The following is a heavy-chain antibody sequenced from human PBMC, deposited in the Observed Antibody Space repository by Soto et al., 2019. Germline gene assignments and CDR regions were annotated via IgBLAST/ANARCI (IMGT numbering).Heavy chain of an antibody. CDR3: ARKGTEVYWNPTGGPIDY. D-gene: IGHD1-1*01. J-gene: IGHJ4*02. V-gene: IGHV4-39*01. CDR1: VGSISSSSYY. CDR2: IYYSGST. Sequence: AETLSLPCSVSVGSISSSSYYWWWIRQPPGKGLEWIGSIYYSGSTYYNPSLKSRVTISVDTSKNQFSLKLSSVTAADTAVYYCARKGTEVYWNPTGGPIDYWGQGTLVTVSS.